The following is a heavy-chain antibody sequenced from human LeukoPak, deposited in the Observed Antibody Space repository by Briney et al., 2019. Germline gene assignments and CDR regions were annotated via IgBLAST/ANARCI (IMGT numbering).Heavy chain of an antibody. J-gene: IGHJ4*02. CDR1: GFTVSSNY. CDR3: ASGSGYCSGGSCSDY. D-gene: IGHD2-15*01. CDR2: IYSGGST. Sequence: GGSLRLSCAASGFTVSSNYMSWVRQAPGKGLEWVSVIYSGGSTYYAGSVKGRFTISRDNAKNSLYLQMNSLRAEDTAVYYCASGSGYCSGGSCSDYWGQGTLVTVSS. V-gene: IGHV3-53*01.